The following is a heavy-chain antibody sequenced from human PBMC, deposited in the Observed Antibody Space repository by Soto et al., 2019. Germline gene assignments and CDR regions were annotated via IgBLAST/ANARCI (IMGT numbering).Heavy chain of an antibody. CDR1: GFTFSSYW. V-gene: IGHV3-7*01. Sequence: GGSLRLSCAASGFTFSSYWMSWVRQAPGKGLEWVANIKQDGSEKYYVDSVKGRFTISRDNAKNSLYLQMNSLRAEDTAVYYCARCTPDDILDQFDYWGQGTLVTVSS. J-gene: IGHJ4*02. CDR3: ARCTPDDILDQFDY. CDR2: IKQDGSEK. D-gene: IGHD3-9*01.